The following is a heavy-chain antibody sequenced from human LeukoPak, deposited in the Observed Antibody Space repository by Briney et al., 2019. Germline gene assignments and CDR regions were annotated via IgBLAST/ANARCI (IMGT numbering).Heavy chain of an antibody. D-gene: IGHD3-3*01. V-gene: IGHV1-46*01. CDR3: AREIDFWSGYYGGIYFDY. CDR1: GYTFTSYY. CDR2: INPSGGST. J-gene: IGHJ4*02. Sequence: ASVKVSCKASGYTFTSYYMHWVRQAPGQGLEWMGIINPSGGSTSYAQKFQGRVTMTRDTSTSTVYMELSSLRSEDMAVYYCAREIDFWSGYYGGIYFDYWGQGTLVTVSS.